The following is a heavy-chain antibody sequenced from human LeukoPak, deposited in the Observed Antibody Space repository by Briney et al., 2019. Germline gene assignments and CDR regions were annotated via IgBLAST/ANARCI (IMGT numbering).Heavy chain of an antibody. V-gene: IGHV3-30*03. Sequence: PGRSLRLSCVASGFTFSTYGMHWVRQAPGKGLEWVSVISYDGTHKYYGDSVKGRFTISRDNAKNSLYLQMNSLRAEDTAVYYCARALGWLPENYWGQGTLVTVSS. CDR3: ARALGWLPENY. CDR2: ISYDGTHK. D-gene: IGHD5-24*01. J-gene: IGHJ4*02. CDR1: GFTFSTYG.